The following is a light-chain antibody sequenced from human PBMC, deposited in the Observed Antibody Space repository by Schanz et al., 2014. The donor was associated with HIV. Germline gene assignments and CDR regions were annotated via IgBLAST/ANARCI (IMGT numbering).Light chain of an antibody. CDR2: AAS. Sequence: DIQMTQSPSTLSASVGDRVTMTCRASHSISGWLAWYQQKPGKAPKLLIYAASSLQSGVPSRFSGSGSGTDFTLTINRLEPEDFAVYYCQQYGVSPPWTFGQGTKVEIK. V-gene: IGKV1-5*01. CDR3: QQYGVSPPWT. J-gene: IGKJ1*01. CDR1: HSISGW.